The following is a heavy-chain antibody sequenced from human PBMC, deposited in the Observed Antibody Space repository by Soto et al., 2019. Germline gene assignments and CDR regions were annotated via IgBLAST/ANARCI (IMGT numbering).Heavy chain of an antibody. V-gene: IGHV4-59*08. Sequence: SETLSLTCTVSGGSIRDYYWGWIRQSPGKGLEWIGYVYYTGTTKYNPSLKSRVTISVDSSKNQFSLKLDSVTAADTAVYYCARLGGYYQAFDSWGQGTLVTVSS. D-gene: IGHD3-22*01. CDR3: ARLGGYYQAFDS. CDR2: VYYTGTT. CDR1: GGSIRDYY. J-gene: IGHJ4*02.